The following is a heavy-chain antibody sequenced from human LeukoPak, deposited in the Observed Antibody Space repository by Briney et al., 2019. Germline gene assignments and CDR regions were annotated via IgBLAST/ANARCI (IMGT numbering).Heavy chain of an antibody. V-gene: IGHV3-30-3*01. CDR3: ARDEGSYYSSFDY. CDR1: GFTFSSYA. CDR2: ISYDGSNK. J-gene: IGHJ4*02. D-gene: IGHD1-26*01. Sequence: GGSLRLSCAASGFTFSSYAMHWVRQAPGKGLEWVAVISYDGSNKYYADSVKGRFTISRDNFKNTLYLQMNSLRAEDTAVYYCARDEGSYYSSFDYWGQGTLVTVSS.